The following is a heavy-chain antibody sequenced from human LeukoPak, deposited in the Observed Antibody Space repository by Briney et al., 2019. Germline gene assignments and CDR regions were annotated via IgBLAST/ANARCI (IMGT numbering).Heavy chain of an antibody. CDR1: GYTFTGYY. V-gene: IGHV1-2*06. D-gene: IGHD2-8*01. CDR2: INPNSGGT. Sequence: ASVKVSCKASGYTFTGYYMHWVRQAPGQGLEWMGRINPNSGGTNYAQKFQGRVTMSRDTSISTAYMELSRLRSDDTAVYYCARDRKNCTNGVCYFDYWGQGTLVTVSS. J-gene: IGHJ4*02. CDR3: ARDRKNCTNGVCYFDY.